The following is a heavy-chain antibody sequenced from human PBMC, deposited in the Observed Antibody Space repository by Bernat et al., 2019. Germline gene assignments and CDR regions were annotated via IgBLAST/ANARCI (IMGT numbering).Heavy chain of an antibody. CDR1: GFTFSSYS. D-gene: IGHD5-12*01. CDR3: ARDRTVATILTDAFDI. J-gene: IGHJ3*02. Sequence: EVQLLESGGGLVQPGGSLRLSCAASGFTFSSYSMNWVRQAPGKGLEWVSSISSSSSYIYYADSVKGRFTISRDNAKNSLYLQMNSLRAEDTAVYYCARDRTVATILTDAFDIWGQGTMVTVSS. V-gene: IGHV3-21*01. CDR2: ISSSSSYI.